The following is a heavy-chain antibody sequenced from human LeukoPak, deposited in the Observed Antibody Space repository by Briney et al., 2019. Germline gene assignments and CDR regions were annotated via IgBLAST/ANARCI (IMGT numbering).Heavy chain of an antibody. J-gene: IGHJ4*02. V-gene: IGHV4-59*12. CDR3: ARGTTKGYYYDSSGYYTK. CDR2: IYYSGRT. CDR1: GGSINSYY. D-gene: IGHD3-22*01. Sequence: SETLSLTCNVSGGSINSYYWGWIRQPPGKRLELIGYIYYSGRTNYNPSLKSRVTISVDTSTNQISLKLTSVTAADTAVYFCARGTTKGYYYDSSGYYTKWGQGTLVTVSS.